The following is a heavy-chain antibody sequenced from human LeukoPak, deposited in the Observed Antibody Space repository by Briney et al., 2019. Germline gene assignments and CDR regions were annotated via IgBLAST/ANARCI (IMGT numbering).Heavy chain of an antibody. CDR2: VKIKTEGGSS. CDR3: AWHYYDY. Sequence: GGSLRLSCAASGFIFSDAWMSWVRQAPGKGLEWVGHVKIKTEGGSSDYSAPVKGRFTISRDDSKNTLYLQMNSLKTEDTAVYNCAWHYYDYWGQGTLVTVSS. J-gene: IGHJ4*02. V-gene: IGHV3-15*01. CDR1: GFIFSDAW.